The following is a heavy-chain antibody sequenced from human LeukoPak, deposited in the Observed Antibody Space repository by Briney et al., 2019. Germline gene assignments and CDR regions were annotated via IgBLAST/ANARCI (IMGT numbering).Heavy chain of an antibody. D-gene: IGHD2-8*01. CDR2: IYYSGST. CDR3: ARPYCTNGVCYIDAFDI. Sequence: SETLSLTCTVSGGSISSYYWSWIRQPPGKGLEWIGDIYYSGSTNYNPSLKSRVTISVDTSKNQFSLKLSSVTAADTAVYYCARPYCTNGVCYIDAFDIWGQGTMVTVSS. V-gene: IGHV4-59*08. J-gene: IGHJ3*02. CDR1: GGSISSYY.